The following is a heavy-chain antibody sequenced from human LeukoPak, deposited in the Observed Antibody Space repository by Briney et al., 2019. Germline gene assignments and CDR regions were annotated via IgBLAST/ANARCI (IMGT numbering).Heavy chain of an antibody. Sequence: PRGSLRLSCADPGFTFSIYALSSVRQAPGKGLEWVSVISYKGDKTHYTDSVKSRFTISRDNSNNTPYLQMYRLRADETAVYDCAQRGSQVVEPSAWGVYDVWGQGTLVRVSS. D-gene: IGHD2-8*01. V-gene: IGHV3-23*01. J-gene: IGHJ4*02. CDR1: GFTFSIYA. CDR2: ISYKGDKT. CDR3: AQRGSQVVEPSAWGVYDV.